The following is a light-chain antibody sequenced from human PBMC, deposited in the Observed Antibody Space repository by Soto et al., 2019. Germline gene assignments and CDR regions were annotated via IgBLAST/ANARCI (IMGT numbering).Light chain of an antibody. CDR1: SSDVGDYNY. V-gene: IGLV2-14*01. J-gene: IGLJ1*01. CDR3: SSYTSSSTYV. Sequence: QSALTQPASVSGSPGQSITISCTGTSSDVGDYNYVSWYQQHPGKAPKLMIFDVSNRPSGVSNRFSGSKSGNTASLTFSGLQAEDEAEYYCSSYTSSSTYVFGTGTKVTVL. CDR2: DVS.